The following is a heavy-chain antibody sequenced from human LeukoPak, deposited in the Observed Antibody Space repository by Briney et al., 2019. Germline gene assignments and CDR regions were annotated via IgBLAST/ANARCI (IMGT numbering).Heavy chain of an antibody. CDR2: INPSGGST. CDR1: GYTFTSYY. J-gene: IGHJ4*02. CDR3: ARGGNARDGGYDYFDY. Sequence: ASVKVSCKASGYTFTSYYMHWVRQAPGQGLEWMGIINPSGGSTSYAQKFQGRVTMTRDTSTSTVYMELSSLRSEDTAVYYCARGGNARDGGYDYFDYWGQGTLVTVSS. D-gene: IGHD5-12*01. V-gene: IGHV1-46*01.